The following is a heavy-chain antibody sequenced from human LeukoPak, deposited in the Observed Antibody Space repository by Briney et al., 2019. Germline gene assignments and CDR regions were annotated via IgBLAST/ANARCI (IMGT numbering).Heavy chain of an antibody. CDR1: GFSFKDYP. V-gene: IGHV3-48*03. Sequence: GGSLRLSWATSGFSFKDYPKNLVRQAPGKGLEWVSYISSSANIIYYEDSVKGRVTISRANAKNSLYLQMNRLRVEDTVFYYGARDGRTYGDAFDIWGQGTMVTVSS. CDR3: ARDGRTYGDAFDI. J-gene: IGHJ3*02. D-gene: IGHD4-17*01. CDR2: ISSSANII.